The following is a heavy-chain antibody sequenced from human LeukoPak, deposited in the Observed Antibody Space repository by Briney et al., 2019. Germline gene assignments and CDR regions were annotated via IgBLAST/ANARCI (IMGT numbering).Heavy chain of an antibody. D-gene: IGHD6-13*01. CDR3: ARDLGLIAAAGSWFDP. CDR2: IIPIFGTA. J-gene: IGHJ5*02. Sequence: ALVKVSCKASGGTFSSYAISWVRQAPGQGLEWMGGIIPIFGTANYAQKFQGRVTITADESTSTAYMELSSLRSDDTAVYYCARDLGLIAAAGSWFDPWGQGTLVTVSS. V-gene: IGHV1-69*13. CDR1: GGTFSSYA.